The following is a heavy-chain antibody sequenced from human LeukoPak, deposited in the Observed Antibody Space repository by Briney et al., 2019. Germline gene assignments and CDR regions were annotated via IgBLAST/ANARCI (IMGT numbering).Heavy chain of an antibody. CDR1: GGSISSYY. CDR2: IYISGST. D-gene: IGHD3-22*01. V-gene: IGHV4-4*09. Sequence: PSETLSLTCTVSGGSISSYYWSWIRQPPGKGLEWIGYIYISGSTDYNPSLKSRVTISLDTSRNLFSLKLSSLTAADTAVYYCARHRGYERTGYYFLDAFDLWGQGTMVTVSS. J-gene: IGHJ3*01. CDR3: ARHRGYERTGYYFLDAFDL.